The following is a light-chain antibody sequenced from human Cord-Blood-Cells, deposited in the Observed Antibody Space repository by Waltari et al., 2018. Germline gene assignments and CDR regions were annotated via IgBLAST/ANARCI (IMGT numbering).Light chain of an antibody. CDR3: QQSYSTPDS. J-gene: IGKJ2*03. V-gene: IGKV1-39*01. CDR1: QSMSSY. CDR2: AAS. Sequence: DIQMTQSPSSLSASVGDRVTIPCQASQSMSSYLNWYQQKPGKAPTLLIYAASSLQSGVPSSFSGSGAGTDSTLTSSRLQPEDLATYYCQQSYSTPDSFGQGTKLEIK.